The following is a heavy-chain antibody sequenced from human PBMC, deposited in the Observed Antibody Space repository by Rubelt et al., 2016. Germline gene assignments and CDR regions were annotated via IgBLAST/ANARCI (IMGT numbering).Heavy chain of an antibody. D-gene: IGHD4-17*01. Sequence: GGGLVQPGGSLRLSCAASGFTFSNYPMHWVRQAPGKGPVWVSRINTDGSSTNYADSVKGRFTISRDNAKNTLYLQMDSLRAEDTAVYYCARGETTVTRSFDYWGQGTLVTVSS. CDR1: GFTFSNYP. CDR3: ARGETTVTRSFDY. V-gene: IGHV3-74*01. J-gene: IGHJ4*02. CDR2: INTDGSST.